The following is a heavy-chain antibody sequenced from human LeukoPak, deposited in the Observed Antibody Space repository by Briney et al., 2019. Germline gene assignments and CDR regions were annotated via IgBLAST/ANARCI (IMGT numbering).Heavy chain of an antibody. Sequence: ASVTVSCKASGYSFSTYGISWVRQAPGQGLEWMGWISAYNGDTNYAQKLQGRVSMTTDTSTSTAYMELRSPRSDDTAVYYCARDSGSYSLDYWGQGTLVTVSS. CDR1: GYSFSTYG. CDR3: ARDSGSYSLDY. CDR2: ISAYNGDT. D-gene: IGHD1-26*01. J-gene: IGHJ4*02. V-gene: IGHV1-18*01.